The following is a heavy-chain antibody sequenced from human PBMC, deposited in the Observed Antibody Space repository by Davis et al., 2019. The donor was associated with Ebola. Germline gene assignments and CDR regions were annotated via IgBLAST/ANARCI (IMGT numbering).Heavy chain of an antibody. D-gene: IGHD4-23*01. CDR1: GFTFTSSA. Sequence: SVKVSCKASGFTFTSSAVQWVRQARGQRLEWIGWIVVGSGNTNYAQKFQERVTITRDMSTSTAYMELSSLRSEDTAVYYCARSVTTVVTPGYYYYGMDVWGQGTTVTVSS. CDR3: ARSVTTVVTPGYYYYGMDV. CDR2: IVVGSGNT. V-gene: IGHV1-58*01. J-gene: IGHJ6*02.